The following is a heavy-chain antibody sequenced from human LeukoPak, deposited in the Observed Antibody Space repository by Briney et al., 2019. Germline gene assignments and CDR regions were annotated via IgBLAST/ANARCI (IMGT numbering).Heavy chain of an antibody. CDR1: GGSISSGGYS. J-gene: IGHJ5*02. CDR2: IYHSGST. V-gene: IGHV4-30-2*01. Sequence: SETLSLTCAVSGGSISSGGYSWSWIRQPPGKGLEWIGYIYHSGSTYYNPSLKSRVTISVDRSKNQFSLKLSSVTAADTAVYYCARGWGGSLLWFGESRNWFDPWGQGTLVTVSS. D-gene: IGHD3-10*01. CDR3: ARGWGGSLLWFGESRNWFDP.